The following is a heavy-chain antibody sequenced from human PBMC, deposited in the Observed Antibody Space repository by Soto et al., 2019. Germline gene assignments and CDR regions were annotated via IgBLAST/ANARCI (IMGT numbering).Heavy chain of an antibody. V-gene: IGHV4-31*03. D-gene: IGHD4-17*01. J-gene: IGHJ3*02. CDR3: ARDPPDYGGNYGAFDI. CDR1: GGSISSGGYY. CDR2: IYYSGST. Sequence: QVQLQESGPGLVKPSQTLSLTCTVSGGSISSGGYYWSWIRQHPGKGLEWIGYIYYSGSTYYNPSLKSRVTISVDTSKNQFSLKLSSVTAADTAVYYCARDPPDYGGNYGAFDIWGQGTMVTVSS.